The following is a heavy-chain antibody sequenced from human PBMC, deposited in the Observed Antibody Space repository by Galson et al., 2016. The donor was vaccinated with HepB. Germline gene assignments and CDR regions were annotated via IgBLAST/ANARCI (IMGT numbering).Heavy chain of an antibody. V-gene: IGHV3-23*01. Sequence: SLRLSCAASGFTFSDYDMNWVRQAPGKGLEWVSVISGRGDITHYADSVKGRFTISRDNSKNTLYLEMNSLRAEDTAEYYCAKDPYSDHRSYYGMDVWGQGTTVTVSS. CDR3: AKDPYSDHRSYYGMDV. D-gene: IGHD4-17*01. CDR1: GFTFSDYD. J-gene: IGHJ6*02. CDR2: ISGRGDIT.